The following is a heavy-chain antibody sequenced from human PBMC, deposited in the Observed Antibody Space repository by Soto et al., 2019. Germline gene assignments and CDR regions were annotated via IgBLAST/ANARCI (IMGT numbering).Heavy chain of an antibody. CDR3: ARDSAVLRYFDWSPVSYYGMDA. Sequence: SLRLSCAASGFTFSSYSMNWVRQAPGKGLEWVSSISSSSSYIYYADSVKGRFTISRDNAKNSLYLQMNSLRAEDTAVYYCARDSAVLRYFDWSPVSYYGMDAWGQGTTVTVSS. CDR1: GFTFSSYS. V-gene: IGHV3-21*01. J-gene: IGHJ6*02. CDR2: ISSSSSYI. D-gene: IGHD3-9*01.